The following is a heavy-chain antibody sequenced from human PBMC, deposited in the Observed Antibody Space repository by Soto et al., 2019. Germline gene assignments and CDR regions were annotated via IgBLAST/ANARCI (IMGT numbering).Heavy chain of an antibody. J-gene: IGHJ3*02. CDR2: ISSSSSTI. Sequence: PGGSLRLSCAASGFTFSSYSMNWVRQAPGKGLEWVSYISSSSSTIYYADSVKGRFTISRDNAKNSLYLQMNSLRDEDTAVYYCARDPYYYDSSGYYRYRDAFDIWGQGTVVTVSS. CDR1: GFTFSSYS. CDR3: ARDPYYYDSSGYYRYRDAFDI. V-gene: IGHV3-48*02. D-gene: IGHD3-22*01.